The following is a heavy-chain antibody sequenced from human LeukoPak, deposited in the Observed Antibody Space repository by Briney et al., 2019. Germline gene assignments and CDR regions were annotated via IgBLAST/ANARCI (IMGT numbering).Heavy chain of an antibody. Sequence: PGGSLRLSCAASGFTFSSYAMHWVRQAPGKGLEYVSAISSKGGTFYANSVKGRFTISRDNSKNTLYLQMGSLRAEDMAVYYCARDWRGGGLDAFDIWGQGTMVTVSS. D-gene: IGHD3-16*01. CDR2: ISSKGGT. CDR1: GFTFSSYA. CDR3: ARDWRGGGLDAFDI. V-gene: IGHV3-64*01. J-gene: IGHJ3*02.